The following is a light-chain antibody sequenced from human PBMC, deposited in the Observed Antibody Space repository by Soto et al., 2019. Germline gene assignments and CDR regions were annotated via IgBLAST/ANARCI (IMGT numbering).Light chain of an antibody. CDR1: QSIASN. Sequence: EIVITQSTPTLSVSPGENASVSCRASQSIASNLAWYQSRPGQAPRLLIHGTSTRATGIPARFSGSGSGTEFTLTLDSLQSEDFAVYYCQQYNKWRTLGQATK. CDR3: QQYNKWRT. CDR2: GTS. J-gene: IGKJ1*01. V-gene: IGKV3-15*01.